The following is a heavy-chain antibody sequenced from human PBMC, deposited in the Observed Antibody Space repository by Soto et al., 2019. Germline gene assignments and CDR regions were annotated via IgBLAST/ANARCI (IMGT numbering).Heavy chain of an antibody. D-gene: IGHD4-17*01. J-gene: IGHJ4*02. Sequence: GGSLRLSCTASGFTFGDYAMSWFRQAPGKGLEWVGFIRSKAYGGTTEYAASVKGRFTISRDDSKSIAYLQMNSLKTEDTAVYYCTPDPGPNDYGDYVKGFDYWGQGTLVTVSS. CDR2: IRSKAYGGTT. CDR3: TPDPGPNDYGDYVKGFDY. V-gene: IGHV3-49*03. CDR1: GFTFGDYA.